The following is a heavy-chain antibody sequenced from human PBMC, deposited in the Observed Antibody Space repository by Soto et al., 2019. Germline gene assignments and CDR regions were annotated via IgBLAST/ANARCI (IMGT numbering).Heavy chain of an antibody. V-gene: IGHV4-39*01. D-gene: IGHD3-22*01. CDR1: GGSMNSGGYY. CDR3: ARLSSYDSSGYYYGYFDY. Sequence: SETLSLTCTVSGGSMNSGGYYWSWIRQHPGKGLEWIGYIYYSGSTYYNPSLKSRVTISVDTSKNQFSLKLSSVTAADTAVYYCARLSSYDSSGYYYGYFDYWGQGTLVTVSS. CDR2: IYYSGST. J-gene: IGHJ4*02.